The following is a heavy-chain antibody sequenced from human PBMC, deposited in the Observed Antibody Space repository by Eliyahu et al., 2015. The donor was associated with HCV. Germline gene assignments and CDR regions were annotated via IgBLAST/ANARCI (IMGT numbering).Heavy chain of an antibody. V-gene: IGHV1-2*06. Sequence: QVQLVQSGAEVKKPGASVKVSCKASGYTFIDHXMHWVRQAPGQGLEWMGRINPKSGGTNYAQKFQGRVTMTRDTSMSTAYMELSRLRSDDTAVYYCAREDFDILTGYLQGVDPWGQGTLVTVSS. J-gene: IGHJ5*02. CDR2: INPKSGGT. CDR1: GYTFIDHX. CDR3: AREDFDILTGYLQGVDP. D-gene: IGHD3-9*01.